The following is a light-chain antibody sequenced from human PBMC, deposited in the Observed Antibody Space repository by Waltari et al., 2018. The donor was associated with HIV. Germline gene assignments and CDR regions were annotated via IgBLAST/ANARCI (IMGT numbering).Light chain of an antibody. CDR2: SNN. Sequence: QSLLTQPPSASVTPGQRVTISCSGSSSHIGGNTVNCYQQLPGTAPKLLIYSNNQRPSGVPDRLSGSKSGTSASLAISGLQSEDEADYYCASWDDSLKGVVFGGGTKLTVL. CDR1: SSHIGGNT. J-gene: IGLJ2*01. CDR3: ASWDDSLKGVV. V-gene: IGLV1-44*01.